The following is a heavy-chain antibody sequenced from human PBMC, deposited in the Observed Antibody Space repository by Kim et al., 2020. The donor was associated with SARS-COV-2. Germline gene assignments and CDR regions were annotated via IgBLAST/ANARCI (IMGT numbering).Heavy chain of an antibody. CDR2: IYTSGRT. Sequence: SETLSLTCTVSGDSLSSDYWSWNRQPAGKGLEWIGRIYTSGRTNYNPSLQSRVPMSLDMSKNQFALKLSSVTAADTAVYYCASALGHWGQGTLVTVSS. D-gene: IGHD3-16*02. CDR3: ASALGH. J-gene: IGHJ4*02. CDR1: GDSLSSDY. V-gene: IGHV4-4*07.